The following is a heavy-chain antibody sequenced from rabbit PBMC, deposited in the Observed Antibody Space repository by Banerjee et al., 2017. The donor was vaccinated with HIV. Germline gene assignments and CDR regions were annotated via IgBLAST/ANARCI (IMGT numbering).Heavy chain of an antibody. CDR1: GFSFSDRDV. Sequence: QEQLEESGGGLVKPEGSLTLTCKASGFSFSDRDVMCWVRQAPGKGLEWIACINTATGKAVYANWPKGRFTISKTSSTTVTLQMTSLTAADTATYFCARNYVNAFDPWGQGTLVTVS. D-gene: IGHD1-1*01. V-gene: IGHV1S45*01. CDR3: ARNYVNAFDP. CDR2: INTATGKA. J-gene: IGHJ2*01.